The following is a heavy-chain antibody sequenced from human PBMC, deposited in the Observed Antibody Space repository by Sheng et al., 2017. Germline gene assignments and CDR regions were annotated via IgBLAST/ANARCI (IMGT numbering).Heavy chain of an antibody. D-gene: IGHD6-13*01. Sequence: ESGGGLVKPGGSLRLSCAASGFTFSDYYMSWIRQAPGKGLEWVSYISSSSSYTNYADSVKGRFTISRDNAKNSLYLQMNSLRAEDTAVYYCARAGPRIAAAGTFNYWGQGTLVTVSS. CDR2: ISSSSSYT. V-gene: IGHV3-11*05. CDR3: ARAGPRIAAAGTFNY. J-gene: IGHJ4*02. CDR1: GFTFSDYY.